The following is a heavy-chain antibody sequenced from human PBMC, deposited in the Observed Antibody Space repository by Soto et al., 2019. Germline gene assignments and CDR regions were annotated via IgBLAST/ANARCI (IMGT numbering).Heavy chain of an antibody. CDR2: IKQDGSEK. V-gene: IGHV3-7*01. CDR3: AVGGSGWRRAEYFQH. Sequence: EVQLVESGGGLVQPGGSLRLSCAASGFTFSSYWMSWVRQAPGKGLEWVANIKQDGSEKYYVDSVKGRFTISRDNAKNSLYLQMNSLRAEDTAVYYCAVGGSGWRRAEYFQHWGQGTLVTVSS. CDR1: GFTFSSYW. J-gene: IGHJ1*01. D-gene: IGHD6-19*01.